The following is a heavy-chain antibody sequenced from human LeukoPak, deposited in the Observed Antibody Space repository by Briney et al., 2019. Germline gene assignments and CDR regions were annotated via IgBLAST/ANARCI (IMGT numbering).Heavy chain of an antibody. CDR3: ARIFGSGSPRPKSHGMDV. CDR1: GYTFSSYS. D-gene: IGHD3-10*01. CDR2: ISSSGNYI. Sequence: PGGSLRLSCAASGYTFSSYSLNWVRQAPGRGLEWVSAISSSGNYIYYADSVKGRFTISRDNAKNSLCLQMNSLRVEDTAVYYRARIFGSGSPRPKSHGMDVWGQGTTVTVSS. J-gene: IGHJ6*02. V-gene: IGHV3-21*01.